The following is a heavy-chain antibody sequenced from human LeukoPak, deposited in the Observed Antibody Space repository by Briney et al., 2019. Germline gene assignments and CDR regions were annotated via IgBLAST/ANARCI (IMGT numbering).Heavy chain of an antibody. Sequence: SGTLSLTCTVSGGSISSYYWSWIRQPPGKGLEWIGYIYYSGSTNYNPSLKSRVTISVDTSKNQFSLKLSSVTAADTAVYYCARVSSAAALDPWGQGTLVTVSS. CDR3: ARVSSAAALDP. CDR1: GGSISSYY. D-gene: IGHD6-13*01. CDR2: IYYSGST. V-gene: IGHV4-59*01. J-gene: IGHJ5*02.